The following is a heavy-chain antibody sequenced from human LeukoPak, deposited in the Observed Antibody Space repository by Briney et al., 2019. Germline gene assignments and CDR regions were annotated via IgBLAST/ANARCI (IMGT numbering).Heavy chain of an antibody. CDR2: IKRKTDGGTI. CDR3: TTYDYGDYYFFYGMDV. D-gene: IGHD4-17*01. V-gene: IGHV3-15*01. CDR1: TFSFSSYA. Sequence: GGSLRLSCAASTFSFSSYAMSWVRQVPGKGLEWVGRIKRKTDGGTIDYGAAVKGRFTVSRDDSKNTLYLQMDSLKSEDTAVYYCTTYDYGDYYFFYGMDVWGQGTTVTVSS. J-gene: IGHJ6*02.